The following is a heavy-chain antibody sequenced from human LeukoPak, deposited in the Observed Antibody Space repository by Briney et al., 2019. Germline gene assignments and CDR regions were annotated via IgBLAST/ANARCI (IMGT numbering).Heavy chain of an antibody. J-gene: IGHJ6*02. D-gene: IGHD3-3*01. V-gene: IGHV1-24*01. CDR1: GYTLTELS. CDR2: FDPEDGET. Sequence: ASVKVSCKVSGYTLTELSMHWVRQAPRKGLEWMGGFDPEDGETIYAQKFQGRVTITEDTSTDTAYMELSSLRSEDTAVYYCATGTYYDFWSGKDPKPYYYGMDVWGQGTTVTVSS. CDR3: ATGTYYDFWSGKDPKPYYYGMDV.